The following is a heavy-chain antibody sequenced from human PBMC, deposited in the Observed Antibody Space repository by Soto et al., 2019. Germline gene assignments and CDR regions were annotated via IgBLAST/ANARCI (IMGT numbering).Heavy chain of an antibody. CDR1: GGSISSGDYY. V-gene: IGHV4-30-4*01. D-gene: IGHD4-4*01. CDR2: IYYSGST. J-gene: IGHJ5*02. CDR3: ARGNGWDFSKWFDP. Sequence: PSETLSLTCTVSGGSISSGDYYRSWIRQPPGKGLEWIGYIYYSGSTYYNPSLKSRVTISVDTSKNQFSLKLSSVTAADTAVYYCARGNGWDFSKWFDPWGQGTLVTVSS.